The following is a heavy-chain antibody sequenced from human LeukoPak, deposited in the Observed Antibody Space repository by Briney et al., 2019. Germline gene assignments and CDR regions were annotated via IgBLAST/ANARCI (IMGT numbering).Heavy chain of an antibody. V-gene: IGHV3-23*01. CDR2: ISADDKA. J-gene: IGHJ3*01. Sequence: GGSLTLSCAASGFTFTTYAINWVRQAPGKGLEWVSGISADDKAYYADSVKGRFTISRDNSKNTVSLQMSSLRAEDTALYYCAKDLALAGTGRGFDVWGQGTRVAVSS. CDR3: AKDLALAGTGRGFDV. D-gene: IGHD6-19*01. CDR1: GFTFTTYA.